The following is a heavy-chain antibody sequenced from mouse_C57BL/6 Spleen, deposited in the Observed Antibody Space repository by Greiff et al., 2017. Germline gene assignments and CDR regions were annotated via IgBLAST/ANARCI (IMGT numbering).Heavy chain of an antibody. CDR3: ARSGGSSYVGYFDV. V-gene: IGHV1-82*01. CDR1: GYAFSSSW. CDR2: IYPGDGDT. Sequence: VQLQQSGPELVKPGASVKISCKASGYAFSSSWMNWVKQRPGKGLEWIGRIYPGDGDTNYNGKFKGKATLTADKSSSTAYMQLSSLTSEDSAVYFCARSGGSSYVGYFDVWGTGTTVTVSS. D-gene: IGHD1-1*01. J-gene: IGHJ1*03.